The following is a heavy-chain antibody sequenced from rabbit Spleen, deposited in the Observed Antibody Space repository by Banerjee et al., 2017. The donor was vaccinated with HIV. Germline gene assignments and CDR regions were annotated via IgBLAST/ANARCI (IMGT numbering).Heavy chain of an antibody. Sequence: QSLEESGGGLGQPEGSLALTCKASGFSFSSSVMCWVRQAPGKGLEWIACIYSGSSGDTYYASWAKGRFTISKPSSTTVTLQMTRLTAADTATYFCARSTYGYDDYADLYYAAMDLWGPGPLVTVS. J-gene: IGHJ6*01. V-gene: IGHV1S40*01. CDR1: GFSFSSSV. CDR2: IYSGSSGDT. D-gene: IGHD6-1*01. CDR3: ARSTYGYDDYADLYYAAMDL.